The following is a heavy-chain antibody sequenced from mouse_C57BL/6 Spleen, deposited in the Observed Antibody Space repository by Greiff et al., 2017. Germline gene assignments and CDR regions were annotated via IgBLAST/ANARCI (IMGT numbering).Heavy chain of an antibody. CDR3: ERGITTVVAPMDY. CDR2: INPGSGGT. D-gene: IGHD1-1*01. V-gene: IGHV1-54*01. J-gene: IGHJ4*01. Sequence: QVQLQQSGAELVRPGTSVKVSCKASGYAFTNYLIEWVKQRPGQGLEWIGVINPGSGGTNYNEKFKGKATLTADKSSSTAYMQLSSLTSEDSAVYFCERGITTVVAPMDYWGQGTSVTVSS. CDR1: GYAFTNYL.